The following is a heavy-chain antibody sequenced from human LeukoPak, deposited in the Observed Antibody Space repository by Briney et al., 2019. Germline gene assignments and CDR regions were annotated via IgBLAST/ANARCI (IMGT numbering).Heavy chain of an antibody. J-gene: IGHJ4*02. CDR2: IWYGGSNK. Sequence: PGGSLRLSCAASGFTFDDYAMHWVRQAPGKGLEWVAVIWYGGSNKYYADSVKGRFTISRDNSKNTLYLQMNSLRAEDTAVYYCAKGSYGSGREGGPDYWGQGTLVTVSS. CDR3: AKGSYGSGREGGPDY. D-gene: IGHD3-10*01. V-gene: IGHV3-30*02. CDR1: GFTFDDYA.